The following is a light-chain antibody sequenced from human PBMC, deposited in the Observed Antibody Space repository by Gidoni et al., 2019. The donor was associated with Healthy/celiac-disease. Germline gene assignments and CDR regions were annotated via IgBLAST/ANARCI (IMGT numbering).Light chain of an antibody. J-gene: IGLJ1*01. CDR3: QEWDSSTYYV. V-gene: IGLV3-1*01. Sequence: SYELPPPPSVSVSPGQTASITCSGDKLGDKYACWYQQKPGQSPVLVIYQDSKRPSGIPERFSGSNSGNTATLTISGTQAMDEADYYCQEWDSSTYYVFGTGTKVTVL. CDR1: KLGDKY. CDR2: QDS.